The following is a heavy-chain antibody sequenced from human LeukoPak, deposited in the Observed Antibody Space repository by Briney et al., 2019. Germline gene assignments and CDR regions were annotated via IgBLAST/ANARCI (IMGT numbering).Heavy chain of an antibody. D-gene: IGHD5-12*01. J-gene: IGHJ4*02. CDR3: ARVAQIVATITNRFLDY. CDR2: ISAYNGNT. Sequence: GASVKVSCKASGYTFTSYGISWVRQAPGQGLEWMGWISAYNGNTNYAQKLQGRVTMTTDTSTSTAYMELRSLRSDDTAVYYCARVAQIVATITNRFLDYWGQGTLVTVSS. V-gene: IGHV1-18*01. CDR1: GYTFTSYG.